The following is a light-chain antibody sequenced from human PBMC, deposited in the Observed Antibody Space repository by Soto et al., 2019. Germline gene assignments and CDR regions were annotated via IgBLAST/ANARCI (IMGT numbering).Light chain of an antibody. CDR3: SSYTRSSTLAV. V-gene: IGLV2-14*01. J-gene: IGLJ3*02. CDR2: DVS. CDR1: SSDVGGYDY. Sequence: QSVLTQPASVSGSPGQSITISCTGTSSDVGGYDYVSWYQQHPGKAPKLMIYDVSNRPSGASNRFSGSKSGNTASLTISGLQAEDEADYYCSSYTRSSTLAVFGGGTKVTVL.